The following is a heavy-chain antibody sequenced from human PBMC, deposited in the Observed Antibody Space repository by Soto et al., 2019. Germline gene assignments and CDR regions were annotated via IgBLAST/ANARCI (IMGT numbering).Heavy chain of an antibody. D-gene: IGHD6-6*01. CDR3: ARRGGSSSGYYYYAMDV. Sequence: SETLSLTCSVSSDSMNSGGYYWSWIRQHPGKGLEWIGYIYSNGDTYYNPSLKSRVTISVDTSKNQFSLNLTSMTAADTAVYYCARRGGSSSGYYYYAMDVWGQGTTVTVSS. CDR1: SDSMNSGGYY. V-gene: IGHV4-31*03. J-gene: IGHJ6*02. CDR2: IYSNGDT.